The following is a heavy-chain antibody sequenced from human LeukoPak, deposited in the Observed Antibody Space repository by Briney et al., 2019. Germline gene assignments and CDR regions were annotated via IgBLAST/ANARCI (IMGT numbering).Heavy chain of an antibody. CDR1: GFTFSNYW. J-gene: IGHJ4*02. D-gene: IGHD1-26*01. CDR2: INQDGSEI. Sequence: PGGSLRLSCAASGFTFSNYWMSWVRQAPGKGLEWVANINQDGSEIYYVDSLKGRFTISRDNAKNSLYLQMNSLRAEDTAVYFCYGATSGDFWGQGTLVTVSS. CDR3: YGATSGDF. V-gene: IGHV3-7*01.